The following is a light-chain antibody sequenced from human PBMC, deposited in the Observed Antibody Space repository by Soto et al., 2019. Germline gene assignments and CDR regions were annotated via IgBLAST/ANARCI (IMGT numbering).Light chain of an antibody. J-gene: IGLJ3*02. Sequence: QSALTQPASVSGSPGQSITISCTGTSSDVGGYNYVSWYQQHPGKAPKLMIYDVSHRPSGVSNRFSGSKSGNTASLTIPGLQAEDEADYYCCSFTTSTTWVFGGRTKVTVL. V-gene: IGLV2-14*03. CDR1: SSDVGGYNY. CDR2: DVS. CDR3: CSFTTSTTWV.